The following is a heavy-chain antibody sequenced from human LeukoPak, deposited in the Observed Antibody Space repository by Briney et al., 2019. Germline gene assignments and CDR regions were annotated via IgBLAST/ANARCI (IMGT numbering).Heavy chain of an antibody. CDR3: ARVMPDFGLSWFDP. D-gene: IGHD2-2*01. V-gene: IGHV1-69*05. J-gene: IGHJ5*02. CDR2: IIPIFGTA. Sequence: ASVKVSCKASGGTFSSYAISWVRQAPGQGLEWMGGIIPIFGTANYAQKFQGRVTITTDESTSTAYMELSSLRSEDTAVYYCARVMPDFGLSWFDPWGQGTLVTVSS. CDR1: GGTFSSYA.